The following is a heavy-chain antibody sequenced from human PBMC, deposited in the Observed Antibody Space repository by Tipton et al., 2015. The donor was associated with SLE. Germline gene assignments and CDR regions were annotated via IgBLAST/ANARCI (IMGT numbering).Heavy chain of an antibody. Sequence: TLSLTCTVSGGSISSYSWSWIRQPPGKGLAWIGYIYTSGNTNYNPSLKSRVTISVDTSKHQFSLKLSSVTAADTAVYYCANSHSSGWYDALDIWGQGTMVTVSS. CDR2: IYTSGNT. CDR3: ANSHSSGWYDALDI. V-gene: IGHV4-4*08. D-gene: IGHD6-19*01. J-gene: IGHJ3*02. CDR1: GGSISSYS.